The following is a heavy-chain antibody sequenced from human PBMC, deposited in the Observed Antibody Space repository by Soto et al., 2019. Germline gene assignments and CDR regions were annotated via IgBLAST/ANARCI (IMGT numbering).Heavy chain of an antibody. CDR3: AKNLYGYYYYPDI. Sequence: SESLSLTCTVSGGSIGNFYWGWIRQPPGKGLEWIGYIHYSGSTWYNPSLKSRVTISVDKSRNQFSLKLSSVTAADTAVYFCAKNLYGYYYYPDIWGQGTMATVSS. CDR2: IHYSGST. J-gene: IGHJ3*02. D-gene: IGHD3-22*01. CDR1: GGSIGNFY. V-gene: IGHV4-59*01.